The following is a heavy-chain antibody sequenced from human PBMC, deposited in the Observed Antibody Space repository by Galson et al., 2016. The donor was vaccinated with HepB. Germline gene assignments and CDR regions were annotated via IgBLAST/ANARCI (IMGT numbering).Heavy chain of an antibody. V-gene: IGHV3-48*03. Sequence: SLRLSCAGSGFDFRNYEMHWVRQAPGRGLEFIAYISPRDIDINYADSVKGRFSVARDDAKDSVFLHMNSLRVEDTAQYFCARGDLLTETVNSDIHNSFDVRGQGTMVTVS. CDR2: ISPRDIDI. CDR1: GFDFRNYE. D-gene: IGHD5-24*01. J-gene: IGHJ3*01. CDR3: ARGDLLTETVNSDIHNSFDV.